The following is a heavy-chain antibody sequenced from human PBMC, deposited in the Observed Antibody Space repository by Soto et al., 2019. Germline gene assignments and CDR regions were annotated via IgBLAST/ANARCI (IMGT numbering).Heavy chain of an antibody. CDR3: ARAYSGQLPRPAHYYNAMDV. V-gene: IGHV3-13*05. D-gene: IGHD2-2*01. CDR2: IGSADEP. J-gene: IGHJ6*04. Sequence: SLRLSCAASGFTFSTYDMHWVRQATGKGLEWVSAIGSADEPYYRGSVKGGFTISRESAKNSLYLQMNALRAGDTAVYYCARAYSGQLPRPAHYYNAMDVCRKQTTVTASS. CDR1: GFTFSTYD.